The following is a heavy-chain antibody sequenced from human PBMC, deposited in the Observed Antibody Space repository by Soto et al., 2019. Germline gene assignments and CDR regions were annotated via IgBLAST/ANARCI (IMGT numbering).Heavy chain of an antibody. Sequence: GGSLRLSCAASGFTFDDYAMHWVRQAPGKGLEWVSGISWNSGSIGYADSVKGRFTISRDNAKNSLYLQMNSLRAEDTALYYCAKDFYVWGSRGGAFDIWGHGTMVTVSS. CDR1: GFTFDDYA. CDR3: AKDFYVWGSRGGAFDI. J-gene: IGHJ3*02. CDR2: ISWNSGSI. D-gene: IGHD3-16*01. V-gene: IGHV3-9*01.